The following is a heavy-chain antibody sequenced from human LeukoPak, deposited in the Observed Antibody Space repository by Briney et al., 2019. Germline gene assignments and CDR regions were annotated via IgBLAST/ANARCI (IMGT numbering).Heavy chain of an antibody. D-gene: IGHD2-15*01. V-gene: IGHV1-8*01. J-gene: IGHJ6*03. Sequence: WASVKVSCKASGYTFTSYDINWVRQATGQGLEWMGWMNPNSGNTGYAQKFQGRVTMTRNTSISTAYMELSSLRSEDTAVYYCARGRGKKLLLYYMDVWGKGTTVTISS. CDR3: ARGRGKKLLLYYMDV. CDR1: GYTFTSYD. CDR2: MNPNSGNT.